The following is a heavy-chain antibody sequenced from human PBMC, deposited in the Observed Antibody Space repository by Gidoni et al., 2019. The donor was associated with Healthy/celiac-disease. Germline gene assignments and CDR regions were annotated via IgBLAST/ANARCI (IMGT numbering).Heavy chain of an antibody. Sequence: EVQLVESGGGLVKPGGSLRLSCAASGFTFSSYSMNWVRQAPGKGLEWVSSISSSGSTIYYADSVKGRFTISRDNAKNSLYLQMNSLRAEDTAVYYCARRPFNDYVWGSYRSNWFDPWGQGTLVTVSS. D-gene: IGHD3-16*02. CDR1: GFTFSSYS. CDR2: ISSSGSTI. CDR3: ARRPFNDYVWGSYRSNWFDP. J-gene: IGHJ5*02. V-gene: IGHV3-21*01.